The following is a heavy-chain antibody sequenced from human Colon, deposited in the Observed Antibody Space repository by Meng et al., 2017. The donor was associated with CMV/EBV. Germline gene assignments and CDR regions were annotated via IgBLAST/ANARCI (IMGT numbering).Heavy chain of an antibody. J-gene: IGHJ4*02. Sequence: SGFTFSSYAMHWVRQAPGKGLEWVAVISYDGSNKYYADSVKGRFTISRDNSKNTLYLQMNSLRAEDTAVYYCARLPAGGGRTHYFDYWGQGTLVTVSS. CDR2: ISYDGSNK. V-gene: IGHV3-30*04. D-gene: IGHD1-26*01. CDR3: ARLPAGGGRTHYFDY. CDR1: GFTFSSYA.